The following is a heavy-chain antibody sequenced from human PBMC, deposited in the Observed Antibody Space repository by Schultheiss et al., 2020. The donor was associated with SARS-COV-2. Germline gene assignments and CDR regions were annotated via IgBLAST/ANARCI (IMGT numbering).Heavy chain of an antibody. CDR3: ARGDGSSCGGDCYWDYDY. V-gene: IGHV5-51*01. D-gene: IGHD2-21*02. CDR2: IYPGDSDT. J-gene: IGHJ4*02. Sequence: GGSLRLSCKGSGYSFTSYWIGWVRQMPGKGLEWMGIIYPGDSDTRYSPSFQGQVTISADKYIGTAYLQWSSLKASDTAMYYCARGDGSSCGGDCYWDYDYWGQGTLVTVSS. CDR1: GYSFTSYW.